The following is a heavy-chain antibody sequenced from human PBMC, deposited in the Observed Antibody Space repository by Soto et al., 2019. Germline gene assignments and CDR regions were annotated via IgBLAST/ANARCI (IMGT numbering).Heavy chain of an antibody. Sequence: ASVKVSCKASGYTFTIDVISWVRQAPGQGLEWMGWISAYNGNTNYAQKLQGRVTMTTDTSTSTAYMELRSLRSDDTAVYYCGRAEGRMGFDPWGQGTLVTVSS. CDR1: GYTFTIDV. V-gene: IGHV1-18*01. CDR2: ISAYNGNT. CDR3: GRAEGRMGFDP. J-gene: IGHJ5*02.